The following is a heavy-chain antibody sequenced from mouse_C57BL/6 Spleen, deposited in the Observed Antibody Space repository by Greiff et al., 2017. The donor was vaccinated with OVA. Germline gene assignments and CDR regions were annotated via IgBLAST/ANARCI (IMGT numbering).Heavy chain of an antibody. CDR1: GYSITSGYY. V-gene: IGHV3-6*01. CDR3: ARVGLYQAMDY. D-gene: IGHD2-12*01. Sequence: EVQLQESGPGLVKPSQSLSLTCSVTGYSITSGYYWNWIRQFPGNKLEWMGYISYDGSNNYNPSLKNRISITRDTSKNQFFLKLNSVTTEDTATYYCARVGLYQAMDYWGQGTSVTVSS. J-gene: IGHJ4*01. CDR2: ISYDGSN.